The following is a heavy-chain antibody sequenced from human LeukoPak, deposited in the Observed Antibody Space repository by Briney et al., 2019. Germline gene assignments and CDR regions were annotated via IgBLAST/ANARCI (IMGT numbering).Heavy chain of an antibody. V-gene: IGHV3-23*01. CDR2: IRGSGGST. CDR3: AKDPRVGASAAEYFQY. CDR1: GFTFSSYA. Sequence: PGGSLRLSRAASGFTFSSYAMAWVRQAPGKGLEWVSGIRGSGGSTYYADSVKGRFTISRDNSKNTLYLLMNSLRAEDTAVYYCAKDPRVGASAAEYFQYWGQGTLVTVPS. J-gene: IGHJ1*01. D-gene: IGHD1-26*01.